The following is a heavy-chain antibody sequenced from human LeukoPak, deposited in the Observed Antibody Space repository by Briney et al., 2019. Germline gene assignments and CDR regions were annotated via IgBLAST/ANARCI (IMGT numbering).Heavy chain of an antibody. CDR2: IYYSGST. J-gene: IGHJ4*02. V-gene: IGHV4-59*01. CDR1: GGSISSYY. Sequence: KPSETLSLTCTVSGGSISSYYWSWIRQPPGKGLEWIGYIYYSGSTHYNPSLKSRVTMSADTSKNQFSLKLSSVTAADTAVYYCGRTEYYFDYWGQGTLVTVSS. D-gene: IGHD3-10*01. CDR3: GRTEYYFDY.